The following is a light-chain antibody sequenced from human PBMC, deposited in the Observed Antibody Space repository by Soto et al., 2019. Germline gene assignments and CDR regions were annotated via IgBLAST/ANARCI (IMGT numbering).Light chain of an antibody. Sequence: EIVVTQSPASLSLSPGGRSTLSCMAIQSVDSYLVWYQQKPGQAPRLLIFGASNRATGIPARFSGSGSGTDFTLTINSLAPEDFEVYYCQQRSSSPITFGQGTRLEIK. CDR1: QSVDSY. J-gene: IGKJ5*01. CDR2: GAS. CDR3: QQRSSSPIT. V-gene: IGKV3-11*01.